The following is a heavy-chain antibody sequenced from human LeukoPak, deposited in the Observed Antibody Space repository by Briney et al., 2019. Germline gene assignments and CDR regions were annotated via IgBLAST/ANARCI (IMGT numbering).Heavy chain of an antibody. D-gene: IGHD3-9*01. CDR1: VGSISSSNW. V-gene: IGHV4-4*02. Sequence: TSGTLSLTCAVSVGSISSSNWWSWVRQPPGKGLDWIGEIYHSGSTNYNPSLKSRVTISVDKSKNQFSLKLSSVTAADTAVYYCARLRYFDWSFDYWGQGTLVTVSS. J-gene: IGHJ4*02. CDR3: ARLRYFDWSFDY. CDR2: IYHSGST.